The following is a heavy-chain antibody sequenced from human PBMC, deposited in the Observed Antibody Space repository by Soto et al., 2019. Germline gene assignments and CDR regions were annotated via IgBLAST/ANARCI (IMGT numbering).Heavy chain of an antibody. J-gene: IGHJ4*02. D-gene: IGHD1-1*01. V-gene: IGHV3-48*02. CDR2: ISTTSSSI. CDR1: GFTFSSYS. CDR3: ARSGDNYNRLDY. Sequence: GGSLRLSCAASGFTFSSYSMNWVRQAPGKGLEWISYISTTSSSIYYADSVKGRFTISRDNAKNSLFLQMNSLRDEDTAVYYCARSGDNYNRLDYWGQGTPVTVSS.